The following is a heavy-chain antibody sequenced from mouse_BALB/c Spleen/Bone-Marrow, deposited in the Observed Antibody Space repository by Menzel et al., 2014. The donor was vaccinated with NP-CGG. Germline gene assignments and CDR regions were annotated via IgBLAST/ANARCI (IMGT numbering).Heavy chain of an antibody. J-gene: IGHJ3*01. CDR1: GFTFSNYG. V-gene: IGHV5-6-3*01. CDR3: ARGLYYVAYGPGFAY. CDR2: INSNGGTT. D-gene: IGHD2-13*01. Sequence: VQLQQSGGGLVQPGGSLKLSCAASGFTFSNYGMSWVCQTPDKRLDLVATINSNGGTTYYPDSVKGRFTISRDNAKNTLYLQMSSLKSEDTAMYFCARGLYYVAYGPGFAYWGQGTLVTVSA.